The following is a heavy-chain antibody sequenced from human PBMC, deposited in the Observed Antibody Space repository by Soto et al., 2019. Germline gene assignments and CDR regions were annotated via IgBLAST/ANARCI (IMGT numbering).Heavy chain of an antibody. V-gene: IGHV4-4*02. J-gene: IGHJ3*01. D-gene: IGHD2-8*02. CDR3: ARASVYCTEGGCSDMLDDFAV. CDR1: RFSVTNNKY. CDR2: IYHGGAT. Sequence: QAQLQESGPVLVRPSGTLSLTFTVSRFSVTNNKYWNWVRQSPGKALWCIREIYHGGATYNNPTLSGCDSISLETAENQSSLKPTSVTAADTALYYCARASVYCTEGGCSDMLDDFAVWGPGTLVTVSS.